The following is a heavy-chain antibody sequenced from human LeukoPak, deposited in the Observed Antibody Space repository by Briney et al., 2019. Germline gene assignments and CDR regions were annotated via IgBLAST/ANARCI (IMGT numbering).Heavy chain of an antibody. CDR1: GGSISSYY. CDR2: IYYSGST. Sequence: SETLSLTCTVSGGSISSYYWSWIRQPPGKGPEWIGYIYYSGSTNYNPSLKSRVTISVDTSKNQSSLKLRSVTAADTAVYYCARELSYCSSTSCYPAYYFDYWGQGTLVTVSS. CDR3: ARELSYCSSTSCYPAYYFDY. D-gene: IGHD2-2*01. J-gene: IGHJ4*02. V-gene: IGHV4-59*01.